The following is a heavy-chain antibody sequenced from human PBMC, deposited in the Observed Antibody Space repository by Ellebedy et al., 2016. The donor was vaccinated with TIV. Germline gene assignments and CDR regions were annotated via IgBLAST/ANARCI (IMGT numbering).Heavy chain of an antibody. V-gene: IGHV4-39*01. CDR3: ARHVYYCSGGSCYDY. CDR1: GGSISSSSTSYY. CDR2: IYDSGST. Sequence: SETLSLXXNVSGGSISSSSTSYYWGWIRQPPGKGLEWIGSIYDSGSTYYNPSLKSRVTISVDTSKNQFSLKLSSVTAADTAVYYCARHVYYCSGGSCYDYWGQGTLVTVSS. D-gene: IGHD2-15*01. J-gene: IGHJ4*02.